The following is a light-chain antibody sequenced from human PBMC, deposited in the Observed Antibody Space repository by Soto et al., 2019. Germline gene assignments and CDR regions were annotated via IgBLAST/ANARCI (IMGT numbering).Light chain of an antibody. Sequence: LVLTQSPATLSLSPGERATLSCRASQTVISSLAWYQQKPGQAPRLLIYGASNRATGIPDRFSGSGSGTDFTLTISRLEPEDFAVYYCQQYGSSGTFGQGTRWIS. V-gene: IGKV3-20*01. CDR3: QQYGSSGT. CDR2: GAS. J-gene: IGKJ1*01. CDR1: QTVISS.